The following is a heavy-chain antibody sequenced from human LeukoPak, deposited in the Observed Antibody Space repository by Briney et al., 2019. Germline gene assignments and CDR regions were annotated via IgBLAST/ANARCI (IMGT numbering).Heavy chain of an antibody. D-gene: IGHD6-13*01. CDR1: GFTVRSNY. V-gene: IGHV3-53*01. J-gene: IGHJ5*02. Sequence: QSGGSLRLSCVASGFTVRSNYMSWVRQAPGRGLEWVSVVYSGGTTNYEDSVKGRFTISRDNSKNTLYLQMNSLRAEDTAVYYCARVKVAVAGIGWFDPWGQGSLVTVSS. CDR3: ARVKVAVAGIGWFDP. CDR2: VYSGGTT.